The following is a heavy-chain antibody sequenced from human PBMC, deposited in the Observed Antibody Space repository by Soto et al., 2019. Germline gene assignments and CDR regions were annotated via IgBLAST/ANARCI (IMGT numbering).Heavy chain of an antibody. CDR1: GDSISSGSYN. Sequence: SETLSLTCTVSGDSISSGSYNWSWIRQHPGKGLEWVGYIYFTGSTLYNPSLKSRLAMSLDTSKNQFSLRLTSVTAADTAVYFCARDWGSSGWPNWGQGTLVTVSS. CDR3: ARDWGSSGWPN. CDR2: IYFTGST. D-gene: IGHD6-19*01. V-gene: IGHV4-31*03. J-gene: IGHJ4*02.